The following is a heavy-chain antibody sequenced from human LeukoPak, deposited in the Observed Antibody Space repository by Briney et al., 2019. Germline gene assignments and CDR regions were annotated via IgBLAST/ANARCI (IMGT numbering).Heavy chain of an antibody. CDR1: GGTFSSYA. J-gene: IGHJ4*02. CDR2: IIPIFGTA. V-gene: IGHV1-69*13. Sequence: GASVKVSCKASGGTFSSYAISWVRQAPGQGLEWMGGIIPIFGTANYAQKFQGRVTITADESTSTAYMELSSLRSEDTAVYYCASLDIVVVPAATEPTSGVDYWGQGTLVTVSS. D-gene: IGHD2-2*03. CDR3: ASLDIVVVPAATEPTSGVDY.